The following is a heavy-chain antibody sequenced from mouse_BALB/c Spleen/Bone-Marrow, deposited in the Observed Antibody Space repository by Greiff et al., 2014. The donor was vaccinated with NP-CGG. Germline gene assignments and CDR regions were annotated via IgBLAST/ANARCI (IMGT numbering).Heavy chain of an antibody. CDR1: GFNIKDTY. V-gene: IGHV14-3*02. D-gene: IGHD1-1*01. CDR2: IDPANGNT. J-gene: IGHJ2*01. Sequence: VQLQQSGAELVKPGASVKLSCTASGFNIKDTYMHWVKQRPEQGLEWIGRIDPANGNTKYDPKFQGKATITADTSSNTAYLQLSSLTSEDNAVYYCARYYYDSSYFDYWGQGTTLTVSS. CDR3: ARYYYDSSYFDY.